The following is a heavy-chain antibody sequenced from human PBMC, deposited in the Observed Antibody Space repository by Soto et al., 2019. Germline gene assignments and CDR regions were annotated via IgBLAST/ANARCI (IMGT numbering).Heavy chain of an antibody. J-gene: IGHJ6*02. D-gene: IGHD3-16*02. Sequence: VRLVESGGGLVKPGESLRLSCAASGFTFSHYSMNWVRQAPGKGLEWVSSISSTSSFIYNADSVRGRFTTSRDNAKDSLFLQMTRLRGDDTGVYYWARERGSSGLDVWGQGATVIVSS. CDR3: ARERGSSGLDV. V-gene: IGHV3-21*01. CDR1: GFTFSHYS. CDR2: ISSTSSFI.